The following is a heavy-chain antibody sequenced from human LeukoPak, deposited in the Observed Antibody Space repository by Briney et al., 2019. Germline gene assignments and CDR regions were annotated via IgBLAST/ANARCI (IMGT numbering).Heavy chain of an antibody. CDR3: AREAEQQLSGGDYYYYYGMDV. D-gene: IGHD6-13*01. Sequence: GGSLRLSCAASGFTFSSYAMHWVRQAPGKGLESVAVISYDGSNKCYADSVKGRFTISRDNSKNTLYLQMNSLRAEDTAVYYCAREAEQQLSGGDYYYYYGMDVWGQGTTVTVSS. V-gene: IGHV3-30-3*01. CDR1: GFTFSSYA. J-gene: IGHJ6*02. CDR2: ISYDGSNK.